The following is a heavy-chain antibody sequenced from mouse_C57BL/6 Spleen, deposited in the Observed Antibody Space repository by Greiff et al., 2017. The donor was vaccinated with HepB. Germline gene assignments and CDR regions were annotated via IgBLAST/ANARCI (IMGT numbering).Heavy chain of an antibody. CDR3: ARGGDLPGYFDY. V-gene: IGHV1-52*01. CDR2: IDPSDSET. CDR1: GYTFTSYW. J-gene: IGHJ2*01. Sequence: QVQLQQPGAELVRPGSSVKLSCKASGYTFTSYWMHWVKQRPIQGLEWIGNIDPSDSETHYNQKFKDKATLTVDKSSSTAYMQLSSLTSEDSAVYYCARGGDLPGYFDYWGQGTTLTVSS. D-gene: IGHD5-1*01.